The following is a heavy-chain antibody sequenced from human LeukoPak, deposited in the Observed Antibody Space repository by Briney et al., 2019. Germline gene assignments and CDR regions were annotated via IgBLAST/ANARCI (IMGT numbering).Heavy chain of an antibody. D-gene: IGHD1-26*01. CDR1: GGSISSSSYY. CDR2: VHYSGST. Sequence: SETLSLTCTVSGGSISSSSYYWGWIRQPPGKGLEWIGSVHYSGSTKYSPSLRSRVIISIDTSKNQFSLKLSSVTAADTAVYYCRSSYYPVDHWGQGTLVTVSS. CDR3: RSSYYPVDH. J-gene: IGHJ4*02. V-gene: IGHV4-39*01.